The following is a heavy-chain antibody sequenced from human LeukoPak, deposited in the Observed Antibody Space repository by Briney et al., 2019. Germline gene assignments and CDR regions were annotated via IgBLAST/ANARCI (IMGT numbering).Heavy chain of an antibody. CDR1: GGSISSSSYY. CDR3: ARGGTSGGYYDSSGYSFLFDY. CDR2: IYYSGST. D-gene: IGHD3-22*01. V-gene: IGHV4-39*07. J-gene: IGHJ4*02. Sequence: SETLSLTCTVSGGSISSSSYYWGWIRQPPGKGLEWIGSIYYSGSTYYNPSLKSRVTMSVDTSKNQFSLKLSSVTAADTAVYYCARGGTSGGYYDSSGYSFLFDYWGQGTLVTVSS.